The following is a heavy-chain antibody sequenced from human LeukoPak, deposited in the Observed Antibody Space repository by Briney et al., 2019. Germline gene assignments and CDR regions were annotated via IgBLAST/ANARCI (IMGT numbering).Heavy chain of an antibody. Sequence: GGSLRLSCAASGFTFSHYDFNWVRQAPGKGLEWVARITTTSRVMTYADSVRGRFTISRDNSKSTLSLQMNSLRAEDTAIYYCATYRQVLLPFESWGQGTLVTVSS. V-gene: IGHV3-21*04. D-gene: IGHD2-8*02. CDR1: GFTFSHYD. J-gene: IGHJ4*02. CDR2: ITTTSRVM. CDR3: ATYRQVLLPFES.